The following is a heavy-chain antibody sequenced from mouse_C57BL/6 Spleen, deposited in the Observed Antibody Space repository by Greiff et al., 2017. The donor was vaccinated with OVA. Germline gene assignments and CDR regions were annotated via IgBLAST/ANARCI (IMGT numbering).Heavy chain of an antibody. CDR3: ARNYYGSSYRYYAMDY. CDR2: IDPANGNT. D-gene: IGHD1-1*01. Sequence: EVKLVESVAELVRPGASVKLSCTASGFNIKNTYMHWVKQRPEQGLEWIGRIDPANGNTKYAPKFQGKATITADTSSNTAYLQLSSLTSEDTAIYYCARNYYGSSYRYYAMDYWGQGTSVTVSS. CDR1: GFNIKNTY. V-gene: IGHV14-3*01. J-gene: IGHJ4*01.